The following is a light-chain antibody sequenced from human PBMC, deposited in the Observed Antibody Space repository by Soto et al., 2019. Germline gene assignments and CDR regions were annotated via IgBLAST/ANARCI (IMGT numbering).Light chain of an antibody. Sequence: QSALTQPASVSGSPGQSITISCTGTNSDVGGYNYVSWYQQYPGKAPKLMIYEVSNRPSGVSNRFSGSKSGSTASLTISGLQAEDEADYYCSSYTSSILVFGGGTKVTVL. CDR2: EVS. CDR3: SSYTSSILV. V-gene: IGLV2-14*01. CDR1: NSDVGGYNY. J-gene: IGLJ3*02.